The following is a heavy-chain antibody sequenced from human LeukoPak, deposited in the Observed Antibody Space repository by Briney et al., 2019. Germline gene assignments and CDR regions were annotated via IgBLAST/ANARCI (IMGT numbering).Heavy chain of an antibody. J-gene: IGHJ4*02. CDR2: IIPIFGTA. CDR3: ATSDIVVVPAAMPDY. V-gene: IGHV1-69*13. Sequence: ASVEVSCKASGGTFSSYAISWVRQAPGQGLEWMGGIIPIFGTANYAQKFQGRVTITADESTSTAYMELSSLRSEDTAVYYCATSDIVVVPAAMPDYWGQGTLVTVSS. CDR1: GGTFSSYA. D-gene: IGHD2-2*01.